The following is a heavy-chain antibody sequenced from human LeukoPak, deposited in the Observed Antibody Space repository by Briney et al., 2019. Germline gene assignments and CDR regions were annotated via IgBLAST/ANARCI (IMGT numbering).Heavy chain of an antibody. J-gene: IGHJ5*02. CDR3: VSDLCGGDDQ. D-gene: IGHD3-3*01. CDR2: IDEDGKTI. Sequence: GGSLRLSCAASGFTFNSYWMPWVRQAPGKGLVWVSRIDEDGKTIDYVDSVKGRFTISRDNAKDTLYLQMSSLRDEDTAVYYCVSDLCGGDDQWGRGTLVTVSS. CDR1: GFTFNSYW. V-gene: IGHV3-74*01.